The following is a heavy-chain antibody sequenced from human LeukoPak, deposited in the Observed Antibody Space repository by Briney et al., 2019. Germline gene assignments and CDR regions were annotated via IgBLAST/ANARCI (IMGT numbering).Heavy chain of an antibody. CDR3: ARSDADSTFYSFDI. D-gene: IGHD2/OR15-2a*01. CDR1: GGSISSESYF. Sequence: SETLSLTCTVSGGSISSESYFWGWIRQSPSKGLEWIGIISYSGTTYYNPSLKSRVTISVETPKNQFSLRLASVTAADTAVYCCARSDADSTFYSFDIWGQGTMVTVSS. V-gene: IGHV4-39*01. CDR2: ISYSGTT. J-gene: IGHJ3*02.